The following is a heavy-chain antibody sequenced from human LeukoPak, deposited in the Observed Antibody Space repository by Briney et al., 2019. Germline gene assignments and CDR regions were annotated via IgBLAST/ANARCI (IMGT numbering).Heavy chain of an antibody. V-gene: IGHV5-51*01. Sequence: GEALKISCKASGYSFTSYWIGWVRQVPGKGLGWMGIIYPNDSNTRYSPSFQGQVTISADKSVSTAYLQWTSLQASDTAMYYCAKLSSTPGYNPFDYWGQGTLVTVSS. D-gene: IGHD5-24*01. CDR1: GYSFTSYW. CDR3: AKLSSTPGYNPFDY. J-gene: IGHJ4*02. CDR2: IYPNDSNT.